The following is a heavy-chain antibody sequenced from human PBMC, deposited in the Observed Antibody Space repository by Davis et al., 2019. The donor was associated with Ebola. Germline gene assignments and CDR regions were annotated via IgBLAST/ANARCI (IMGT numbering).Heavy chain of an antibody. Sequence: GESLKISCGASGFNFRIHTMNWVRQAPGKGLEWVSSISSSSSYIHYADSVKGRFTVTRDDAKNSLFLQMNSLRDEDTAVYYCAREGSSEWYHWKDYWGQGTLVTVSS. CDR3: AREGSSEWYHWKDY. J-gene: IGHJ4*02. CDR1: GFNFRIHT. D-gene: IGHD1-1*01. V-gene: IGHV3-21*01. CDR2: ISSSSSYI.